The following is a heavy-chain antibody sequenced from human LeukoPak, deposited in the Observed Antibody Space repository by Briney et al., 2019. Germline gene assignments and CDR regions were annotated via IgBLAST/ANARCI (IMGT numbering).Heavy chain of an antibody. Sequence: PGGSLRLSCAASGFRFSSYWMSWVRQAPGKGLEWVANINQDGSEKYYVDSVKGRFTISRDNAKSSLYLQMNSLRAEDTAVYYCARDGHPFDLWGQGTLVTVAS. V-gene: IGHV3-7*01. CDR3: ARDGHPFDL. J-gene: IGHJ4*02. CDR1: GFRFSSYW. CDR2: INQDGSEK.